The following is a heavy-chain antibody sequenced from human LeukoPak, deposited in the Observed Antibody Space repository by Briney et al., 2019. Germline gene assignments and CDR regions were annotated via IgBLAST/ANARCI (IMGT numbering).Heavy chain of an antibody. CDR1: GFTFSSYA. J-gene: IGHJ4*02. D-gene: IGHD6-13*01. CDR2: NSGSGSST. V-gene: IGHV3-23*01. CDR3: AKAIAAAGYVDY. Sequence: GESLRLSCAVSGFTFSSYAMSWVRQAPGKGLEWVSANSGSGSSTYYADSVKGRFTISRDNSKNTLYLQMNSLRAEDTAVYYCAKAIAAAGYVDYWGQGTLVTVSS.